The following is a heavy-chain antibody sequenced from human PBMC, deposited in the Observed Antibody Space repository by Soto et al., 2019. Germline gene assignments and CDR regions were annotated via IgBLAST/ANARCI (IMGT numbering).Heavy chain of an antibody. J-gene: IGHJ4*02. CDR2: ISSSGGST. V-gene: IGHV3-64*07. CDR1: GFIFSNYA. Sequence: EVQLVESGGGLVQRGGSLRLSCAASGFIFSNYAMHWVRQAPGKGLEYVSFISSSGGSTYYADSVKGRFTISRDNSKNTLFLQMGSLRAEDMAVYYCARGEYSGYDRGSDFDDWGQGTLVTVSS. CDR3: ARGEYSGYDRGSDFDD. D-gene: IGHD5-12*01.